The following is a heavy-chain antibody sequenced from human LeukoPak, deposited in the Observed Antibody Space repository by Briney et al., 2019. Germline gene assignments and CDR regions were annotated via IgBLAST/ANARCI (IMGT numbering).Heavy chain of an antibody. J-gene: IGHJ4*02. Sequence: GGSLRLSCAVSGFTFSDAWMSWVRQAPGKGLEWVGRIKLETDGGTTDYGAPVKGRFTISRDDSKKMLYSQMSSLKIEDTAVYYCALGAGKSDIDYWGQGTLVTVSS. CDR1: GFTFSDAW. D-gene: IGHD3-10*01. V-gene: IGHV3-15*01. CDR3: ALGAGKSDIDY. CDR2: IKLETDGGTT.